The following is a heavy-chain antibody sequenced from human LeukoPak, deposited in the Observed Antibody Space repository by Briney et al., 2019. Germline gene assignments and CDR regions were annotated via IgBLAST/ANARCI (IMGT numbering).Heavy chain of an antibody. CDR1: GFTFSISA. CDR3: AKRPAAVGGTEFLYFDY. CDR2: ISDSGHSL. D-gene: IGHD6-13*01. Sequence: GGSLRLSCAGAGFTFSISAMSWVRQPPGKGLEWVSAISDSGHSLIYADSVKGRFTISRDNSKNTLYLQMNSLRAEDTAVYYCAKRPAAVGGTEFLYFDYWGQGTLVTVSS. V-gene: IGHV3-23*01. J-gene: IGHJ4*02.